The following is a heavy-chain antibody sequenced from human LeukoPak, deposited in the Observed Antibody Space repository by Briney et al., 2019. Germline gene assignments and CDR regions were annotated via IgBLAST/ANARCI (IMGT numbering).Heavy chain of an antibody. Sequence: SETLSLTCTVSGGSISSSSYYWGWIRQPPGKGLEWIGSIYYSGSTYYNPSLKSRVTISVDTSKNQFSLKLSPVTAADTAVYYCARESQRTNWFDPWGQGTLVTVSS. CDR1: GGSISSSSYY. CDR3: ARESQRTNWFDP. V-gene: IGHV4-39*01. J-gene: IGHJ5*02. CDR2: IYYSGST.